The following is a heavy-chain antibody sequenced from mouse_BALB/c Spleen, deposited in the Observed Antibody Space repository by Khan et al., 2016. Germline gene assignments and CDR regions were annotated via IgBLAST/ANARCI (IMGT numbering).Heavy chain of an antibody. J-gene: IGHJ1*01. CDR3: ARYRYYYGISRYFDV. CDR1: GYTFTNYG. CDR2: INTYSGES. D-gene: IGHD1-1*01. Sequence: QIQLVQSGPELKKPGKTVKISCKASGYTFTNYGMNWVKQAPGKGLKWMGWINTYSGESTYADDFKGRFAFTLETSANTDYLQINNLKNEDTATYVCARYRYYYGISRYFDVWGAGTTLTVSS. V-gene: IGHV9-3-1*01.